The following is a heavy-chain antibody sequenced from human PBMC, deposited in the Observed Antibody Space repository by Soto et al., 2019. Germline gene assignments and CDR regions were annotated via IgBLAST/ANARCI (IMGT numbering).Heavy chain of an antibody. Sequence: QVQLQESGPGLVKPSETLSLTCTVSGGSISSYYWSWIRQPPGKGLEWIGYIYYSGSTNYNPSLKSRVTISVDTSKTQFSLKLSSVTAADTAVYYCARLNYDILTGYYLSYWGQGTLVTVSS. CDR1: GGSISSYY. J-gene: IGHJ4*02. CDR2: IYYSGST. D-gene: IGHD3-9*01. CDR3: ARLNYDILTGYYLSY. V-gene: IGHV4-59*08.